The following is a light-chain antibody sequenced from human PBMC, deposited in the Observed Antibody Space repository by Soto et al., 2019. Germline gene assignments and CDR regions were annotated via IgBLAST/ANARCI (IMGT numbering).Light chain of an antibody. CDR1: SSDVGGYHY. CDR2: DVN. V-gene: IGLV2-11*01. J-gene: IGLJ1*01. Sequence: QSVLTQPRSVSGSPGQSVTLSCTGTSSDVGGYHYVSWCQHHPGKAPKIIIYDVNKRPSGVPDRSSGSKSVNTASLTISGLQAEDESDYYCGSYSSTDTPFVFGTGTKVTVL. CDR3: GSYSSTDTPFV.